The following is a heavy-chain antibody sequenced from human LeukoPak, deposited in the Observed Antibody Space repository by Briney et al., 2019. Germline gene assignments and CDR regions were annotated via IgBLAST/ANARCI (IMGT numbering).Heavy chain of an antibody. CDR1: GFTFDDYA. J-gene: IGHJ3*02. V-gene: IGHV3-9*03. CDR2: ISWNSGSI. CDR3: AKDIVSARSGYSYGHESDAFDI. D-gene: IGHD5-18*01. Sequence: GGSLRLSCAASGFTFDDYAMHWVRQAPGKGLEWVSGISWNSGSIGYADSVKGRFTISRDNAKNSLYLQMNSLRAEDMALYYCAKDIVSARSGYSYGHESDAFDIWGQGTMVTVSS.